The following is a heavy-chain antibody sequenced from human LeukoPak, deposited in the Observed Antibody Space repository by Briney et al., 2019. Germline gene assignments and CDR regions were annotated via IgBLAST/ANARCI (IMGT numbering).Heavy chain of an antibody. J-gene: IGHJ3*02. D-gene: IGHD3-22*01. Sequence: GRSLRLSCAASGFTFDDYAMHWVRQAPGKGLEWVSGISWNSGSIGYADSVKGRFTISRDNSKNTLYLQMNSLRAEDTAVYYCAKSYYGSSGYLRPRDAFDIWGQGTMVTVSS. V-gene: IGHV3-9*01. CDR2: ISWNSGSI. CDR1: GFTFDDYA. CDR3: AKSYYGSSGYLRPRDAFDI.